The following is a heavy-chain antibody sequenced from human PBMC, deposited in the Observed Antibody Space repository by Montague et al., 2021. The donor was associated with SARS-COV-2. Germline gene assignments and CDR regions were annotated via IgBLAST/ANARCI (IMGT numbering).Heavy chain of an antibody. V-gene: IGHV4-59*08. CDR2: IYYSGST. Sequence: SETLSLTCTVSGGSISSYYWSWIRQPPGKGLEWIGYIYYSGSTNFNPSLKSRVTISADTSKNRFSLKLSSVTAADTAVYYCARHHPAGGVRPWGQGTQVAVSS. CDR3: ARHHPAGGVRP. CDR1: GGSISSYY. D-gene: IGHD2-8*02. J-gene: IGHJ5*02.